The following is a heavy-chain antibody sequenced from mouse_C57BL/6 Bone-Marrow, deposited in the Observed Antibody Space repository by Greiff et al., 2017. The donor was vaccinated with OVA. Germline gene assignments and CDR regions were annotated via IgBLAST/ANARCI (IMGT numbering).Heavy chain of an antibody. CDR1: GYTFTDYN. Sequence: VQLKQSGPELVKPGASVKIPCKASGYTFTDYNMDWVKQSHGKSLEWIGDINPNNGGTIYNQKFKGKATLTVDKSSSTAYMELRSLTSEDTAVYYCAAGYGSSHWYFDVWGTGTTVTVSS. D-gene: IGHD1-1*01. CDR3: AAGYGSSHWYFDV. J-gene: IGHJ1*03. CDR2: INPNNGGT. V-gene: IGHV1-18*01.